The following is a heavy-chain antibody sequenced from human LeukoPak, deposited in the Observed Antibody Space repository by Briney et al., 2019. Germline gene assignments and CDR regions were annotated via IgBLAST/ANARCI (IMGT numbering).Heavy chain of an antibody. CDR1: GFTFDDYT. V-gene: IGHV3-43*01. Sequence: GGSLRLSCAASGFTFDDYTMHWVRQAPGKGLEWVSLITWDGGSTYYADSVKGRFTISRDSSKNSLYLQMNSLRAEDTAVYYCARDTAAAVYFPSWFDPWGQGTLVTVSS. CDR2: ITWDGGST. J-gene: IGHJ5*02. CDR3: ARDTAAAVYFPSWFDP. D-gene: IGHD6-13*01.